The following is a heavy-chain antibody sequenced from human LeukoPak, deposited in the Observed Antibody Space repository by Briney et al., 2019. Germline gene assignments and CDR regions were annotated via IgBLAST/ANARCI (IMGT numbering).Heavy chain of an antibody. D-gene: IGHD3-10*01. CDR3: ARTYYGSGSLYYYYYYMDI. V-gene: IGHV4-4*07. Sequence: SETLSLTCTVSGGSIGSYYWNWIRQPAGKGLEWIGRIYTSGSTNYNPSLKSRVTISVDTSKNQFSLKLSSVTAADAAVYYCARTYYGSGSLYYYYYYMDIWGRGTTVTVSS. CDR2: IYTSGST. CDR1: GGSIGSYY. J-gene: IGHJ6*03.